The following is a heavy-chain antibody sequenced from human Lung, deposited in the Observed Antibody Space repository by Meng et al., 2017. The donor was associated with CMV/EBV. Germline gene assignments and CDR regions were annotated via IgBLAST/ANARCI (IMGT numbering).Heavy chain of an antibody. CDR3: ARQYSSSYYSEY. V-gene: IGHV4-34*01. Sequence: SXTLSLXCGIYGGSLSGYYWSWIRQTPGKGLEWIGEIRHSGDITNYNPSLKSRVTISIDTSKKQFSLKLSAVTAADTAVYYCARQYSSSYYSEYWGQGTXVNGAS. CDR1: GGSLSGYY. CDR2: IRHSGDIT. J-gene: IGHJ4*02. D-gene: IGHD6-6*01.